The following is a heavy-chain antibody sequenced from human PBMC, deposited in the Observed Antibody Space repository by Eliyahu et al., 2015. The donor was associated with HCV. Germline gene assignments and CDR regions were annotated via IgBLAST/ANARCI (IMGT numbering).Heavy chain of an antibody. V-gene: IGHV3-9*01. CDR2: IIWNSGVR. CDR1: GLTSTDYG. Sequence: EVQLVESGGGLVQPGRSLRLSCAVSGLTSTDYGIHWVRQXPGKGLEWVSGIIWNSGVRGYADSVKGRFTISTDNAKNSLFLQMNSLRADDTALYYCTKDLTPGGADVWGQGTTVTVS. CDR3: TKDLTPGGADV. D-gene: IGHD1-14*01. J-gene: IGHJ6*02.